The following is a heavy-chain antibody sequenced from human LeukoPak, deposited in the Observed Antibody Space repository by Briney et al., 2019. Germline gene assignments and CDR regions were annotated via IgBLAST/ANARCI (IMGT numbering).Heavy chain of an antibody. Sequence: SETLSLTCTVSGGSISSSSYYWGWIRQPPGKGLEWIGSIYYSGSTYYNPSLKSRATISVDTSKNQFSLKLSSVTAADTAVYYCARNLDGSGSYWVDNAFDIWGQGTMVTVSS. V-gene: IGHV4-39*07. D-gene: IGHD3-10*01. J-gene: IGHJ3*02. CDR2: IYYSGST. CDR3: ARNLDGSGSYWVDNAFDI. CDR1: GGSISSSSYY.